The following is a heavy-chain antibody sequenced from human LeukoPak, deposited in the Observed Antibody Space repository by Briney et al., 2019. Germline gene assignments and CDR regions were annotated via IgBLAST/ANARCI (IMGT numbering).Heavy chain of an antibody. Sequence: SETLSLTCAVYGGSFSGYYWSWIRQPPGKGLEWIGEINHSGSTNYNPSLKSRVTISVDTSKNQFSLKLSSVTAADTAVYYCARLRIAVASIYYYMDVWGKGTTVTISS. CDR3: ARLRIAVASIYYYMDV. V-gene: IGHV4-34*01. CDR1: GGSFSGYY. J-gene: IGHJ6*03. CDR2: INHSGST. D-gene: IGHD6-19*01.